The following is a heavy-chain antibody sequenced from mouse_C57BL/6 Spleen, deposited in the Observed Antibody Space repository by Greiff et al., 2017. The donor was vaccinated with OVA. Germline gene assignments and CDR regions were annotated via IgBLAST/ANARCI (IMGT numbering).Heavy chain of an antibody. V-gene: IGHV1-53*01. D-gene: IGHD4-1*01. J-gene: IGHJ1*03. CDR3: AREWDGDSYGYVDG. CDR2: INPSNGGT. CDR1: GYTFTSYW. Sequence: VQLQQSGADLVKPGASVKLSCTASGYTFTSYWMHWVKQRPEQGLEWIGNINPSNGGTNYNEKFKSKATLTVDKSSSTAYMQLNSLTSEDAAVYYCAREWDGDSYGYVDGWGTGTTVTVAS.